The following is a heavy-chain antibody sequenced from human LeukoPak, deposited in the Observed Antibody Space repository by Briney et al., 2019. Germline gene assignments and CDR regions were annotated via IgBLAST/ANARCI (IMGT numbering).Heavy chain of an antibody. V-gene: IGHV3-48*03. D-gene: IGHD3-22*01. CDR2: ISSSGSTI. CDR3: ARDPLDYYDSSGYQPTGDAFDI. J-gene: IGHJ3*02. Sequence: GGSLRLSSAASGFTFSSYEMNWVRQAPGKGLEWVSYISSSGSTIYYADSVKGRFTISRDNAKNSLYLQMNSLRAEDTAVYYCARDPLDYYDSSGYQPTGDAFDIWGQGTMVTVSS. CDR1: GFTFSSYE.